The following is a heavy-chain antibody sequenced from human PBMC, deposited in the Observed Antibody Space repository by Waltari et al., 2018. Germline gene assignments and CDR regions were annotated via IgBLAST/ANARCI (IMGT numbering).Heavy chain of an antibody. J-gene: IGHJ3*02. CDR1: GGSFSGYY. CDR2: INHSGST. V-gene: IGHV4-34*01. D-gene: IGHD3-3*01. CDR3: ARGRFLEWLLITRLDAFDI. Sequence: QVQLQQWGAGLLKPSETLSLTCAVYGGSFSGYYWSWIRQPPGKGLEWIGEINHSGSTNYNPSLKSRVTISVDTSKNQFSLKLSSVTAADTAVYYCARGRFLEWLLITRLDAFDIWGQGTMVTVSS.